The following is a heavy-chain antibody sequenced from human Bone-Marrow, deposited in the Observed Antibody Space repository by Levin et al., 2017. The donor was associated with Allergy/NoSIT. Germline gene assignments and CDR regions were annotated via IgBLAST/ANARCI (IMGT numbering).Heavy chain of an antibody. CDR2: ISGSGGTT. V-gene: IGHV3-23*01. J-gene: IGHJ4*02. CDR1: GFPFRTFA. CDR3: AKGPRVTMFGVATDH. D-gene: IGHD3-3*01. Sequence: GGSLRLSCAVSGFPFRTFAMSWVRQAPGEGLEWVSAISGSGGTTYYADSVKGRFTISRDNSKNTLYLQMNNLRAEDTAIYYCAKGPRVTMFGVATDHWGQGTLVTVSS.